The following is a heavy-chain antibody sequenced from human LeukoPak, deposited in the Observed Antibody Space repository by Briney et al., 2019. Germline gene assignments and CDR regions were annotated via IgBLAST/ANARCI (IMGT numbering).Heavy chain of an antibody. V-gene: IGHV3-11*01. CDR2: ISSSGRTV. CDR1: GFTFSDYY. D-gene: IGHD3-22*01. Sequence: SGGSLRLSCAASGFTFSDYYMYWIRQAPGKGLEWVSHISSSGRTVYYADSVKGRFIISRDNAKNSLYLQMNSLRAEDTALYYCAKDIGPLTYDYDSSAYSGAFDFWGQGTLVTVSS. CDR3: AKDIGPLTYDYDSSAYSGAFDF. J-gene: IGHJ4*02.